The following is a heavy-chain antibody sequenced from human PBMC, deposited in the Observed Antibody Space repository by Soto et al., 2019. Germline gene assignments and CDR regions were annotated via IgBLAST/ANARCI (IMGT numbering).Heavy chain of an antibody. Sequence: LRLSCAASGFTFGDYAMQWVRQAPGKGLEWVSAISWNSGSIDYADSVKGRFTISRENAKNSLYLQMNSLRAEDTALYYCAKSHNTSGWYVTTDYWGQGTRVTVYS. CDR2: ISWNSGSI. CDR3: AKSHNTSGWYVTTDY. D-gene: IGHD6-19*01. J-gene: IGHJ4*02. V-gene: IGHV3-9*01. CDR1: GFTFGDYA.